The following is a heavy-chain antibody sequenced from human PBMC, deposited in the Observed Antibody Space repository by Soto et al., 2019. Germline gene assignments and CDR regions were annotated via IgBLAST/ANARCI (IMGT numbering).Heavy chain of an antibody. J-gene: IGHJ4*02. CDR3: ARGLRFLELLSNPDY. CDR1: GYTFTSYY. D-gene: IGHD3-3*01. Sequence: ASVKVSCKASGYTFTSYYVHWVRQAPGQGLEWMGIINPTGGSTTYAQKFQGRVTMTRDTSTSTVYMELSSLRSEDTAVYYCARGLRFLELLSNPDYWGQGTLVTVSS. V-gene: IGHV1-46*01. CDR2: INPTGGST.